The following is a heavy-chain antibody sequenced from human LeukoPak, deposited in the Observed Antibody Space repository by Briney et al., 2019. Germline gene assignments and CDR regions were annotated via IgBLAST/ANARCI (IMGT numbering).Heavy chain of an antibody. Sequence: SVKVSCKASGGTFSSYTISWVRQAPGQGLEWMGRIIPILGIANYAQKFQGRVTITADKSTSTAYMELSSLRSEDTAVYYCARAPTFLGGFDPWGQGTLATVSS. CDR1: GGTFSSYT. CDR3: ARAPTFLGGFDP. J-gene: IGHJ5*02. D-gene: IGHD3-16*01. V-gene: IGHV1-69*02. CDR2: IIPILGIA.